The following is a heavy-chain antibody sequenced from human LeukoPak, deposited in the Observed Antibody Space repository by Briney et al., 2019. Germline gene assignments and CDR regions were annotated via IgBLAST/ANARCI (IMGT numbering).Heavy chain of an antibody. CDR3: ARVTVALRRITALDS. J-gene: IGHJ4*02. Sequence: PGGSLRLSCAASKFTFSSYWMSWVRQVPGKGLEWVTNIKEDGSEQYYVDSVKGRFTISRDNSENLLSLQMNSLGAEDAAIYYCARVTVALRRITALDSWGQGTLVTVSS. D-gene: IGHD1-14*01. CDR1: KFTFSSYW. CDR2: IKEDGSEQ. V-gene: IGHV3-7*01.